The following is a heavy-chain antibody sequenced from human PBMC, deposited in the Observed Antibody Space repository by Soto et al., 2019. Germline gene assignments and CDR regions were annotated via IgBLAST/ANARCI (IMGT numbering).Heavy chain of an antibody. J-gene: IGHJ6*02. CDR3: ARTTSGYSSSWYLYYYYYYGMDV. D-gene: IGHD6-13*01. CDR1: GYTFTGYY. V-gene: IGHV1-2*02. CDR2: INPNSGGT. Sequence: GASVKVSCKASGYTFTGYYMHWVRQAPGQGLEWMGWINPNSGGTNYAQKFQGRVTMTRDTSISTAYMELSRLRPDDTAVYYCARTTSGYSSSWYLYYYYYYGMDVWGQGTTVTVSS.